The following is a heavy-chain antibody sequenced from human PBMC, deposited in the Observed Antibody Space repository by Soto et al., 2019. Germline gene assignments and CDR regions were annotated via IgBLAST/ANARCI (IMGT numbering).Heavy chain of an antibody. CDR1: GFTFSRYA. CDR3: ARGRLTGAYYFDY. D-gene: IGHD1-1*01. V-gene: IGHV3-30-3*01. J-gene: IGHJ4*02. Sequence: QVQLVESGGGVVQPGRSLRLSCAASGFTFSRYAMHWVRQAPGKGLEWVAVISYDGSNKYYVDSVKGRFTISRDNSKNTLYLQMNSLTAEDTAVYYCARGRLTGAYYFDYWGQGTLVTVSS. CDR2: ISYDGSNK.